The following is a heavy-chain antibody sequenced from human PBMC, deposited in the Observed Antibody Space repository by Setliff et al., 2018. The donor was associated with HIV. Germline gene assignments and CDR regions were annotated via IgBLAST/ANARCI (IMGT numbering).Heavy chain of an antibody. CDR3: VRGPQFRPH. CDR1: GFTFSSYS. V-gene: IGHV3-48*04. Sequence: PGESLKISCAASGFTFSSYSMNWVRQAPGMGLERLSYISSSSSSIYHADSVKGRFTISRDNTRSTLYLQMNRLRVEDTAVYYCVRGPQFRPHWGQGTLVTVSS. CDR2: ISSSSSSI. J-gene: IGHJ4*02.